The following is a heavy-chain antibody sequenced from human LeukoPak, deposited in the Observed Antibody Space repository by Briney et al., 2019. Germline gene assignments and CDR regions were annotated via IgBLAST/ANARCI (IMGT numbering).Heavy chain of an antibody. CDR2: IDRNGGST. CDR3: ARDAQWVISSSAYYADYMDV. Sequence: PGGSLRLSCAASGFTFSSYSMNWVRQAPGKGLEWVSGIDRNGGSTAYADSVKGRFIISRDNAKNSLYLQMNSLRAEDTAFYHCARDAQWVISSSAYYADYMDVWGKGTTVTVSS. J-gene: IGHJ6*03. CDR1: GFTFSSYS. V-gene: IGHV3-20*01. D-gene: IGHD3-22*01.